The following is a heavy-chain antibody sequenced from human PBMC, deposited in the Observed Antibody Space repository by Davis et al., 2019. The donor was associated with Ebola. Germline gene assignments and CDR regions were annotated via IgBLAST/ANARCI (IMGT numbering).Heavy chain of an antibody. Sequence: GEFLKISCAASGFTFSSYAMHWVRQAPGKGLEWVAVISYDGSNKYYADSVKGRFTISRDNSKNTLYLQMNSLRAEDTAVYYCAKGGLWFGELSTHFDYWGQGTLVTVSS. CDR1: GFTFSSYA. CDR2: ISYDGSNK. V-gene: IGHV3-30-3*01. D-gene: IGHD3-10*01. CDR3: AKGGLWFGELSTHFDY. J-gene: IGHJ4*02.